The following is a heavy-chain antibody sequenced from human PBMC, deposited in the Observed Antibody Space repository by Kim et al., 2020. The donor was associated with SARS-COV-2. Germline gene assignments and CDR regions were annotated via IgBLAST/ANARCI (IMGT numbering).Heavy chain of an antibody. J-gene: IGHJ5*02. Sequence: SETLSLTCTVSGGSISSYYWSWIRQPPGKGLEWIGYIYYSGSTNYNPSLKSRVTISVDTSKNQFSLKLSSVTAADTAVYYCARDRVGDGWFDPWGQGTLVTVSS. CDR3: ARDRVGDGWFDP. CDR2: IYYSGST. V-gene: IGHV4-59*13. CDR1: GGSISSYY.